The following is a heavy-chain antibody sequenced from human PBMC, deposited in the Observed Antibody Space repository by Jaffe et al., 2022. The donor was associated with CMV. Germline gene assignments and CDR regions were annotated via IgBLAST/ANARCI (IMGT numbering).Heavy chain of an antibody. D-gene: IGHD4-17*01. J-gene: IGHJ4*02. V-gene: IGHV3-48*03. CDR2: ISSGGSST. Sequence: EVQLVESGGGLVQPGGSLRLSCAASGFTFSSYEMNWVRQAPGKGLEWVSYISSGGSSTYYADSVKGRFTFSRDNAKNSLALQMNSLRGEDTAVYYCVREGHGDLFDYWGQGTLVTVSS. CDR1: GFTFSSYE. CDR3: VREGHGDLFDY.